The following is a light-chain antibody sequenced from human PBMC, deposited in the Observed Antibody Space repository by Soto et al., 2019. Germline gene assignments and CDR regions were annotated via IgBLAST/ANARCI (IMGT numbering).Light chain of an antibody. CDR3: TSYTSSSTLV. Sequence: QSALTQPASVSGSPGQSITISCTGTSSDVGGYNYVSWHQHHPGKVPKLMIYEVTNRPSGVSNRFSGSKSGNTASLTISGLQAEDEADYYCTSYTSSSTLVFGGGTKVTVL. CDR1: SSDVGGYNY. CDR2: EVT. V-gene: IGLV2-14*01. J-gene: IGLJ3*02.